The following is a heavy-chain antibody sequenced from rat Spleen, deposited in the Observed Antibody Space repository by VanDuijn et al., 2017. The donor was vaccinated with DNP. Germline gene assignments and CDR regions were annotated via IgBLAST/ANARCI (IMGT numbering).Heavy chain of an antibody. CDR1: GFSLISYG. J-gene: IGHJ2*01. CDR2: ISNGGST. Sequence: QVQLKESGPGLVQPSQTLSLTCTVSGFSLISYGVSWVRQPPGKGLEWIAAISNGGSTYYNSAIKSRLSISRDTSKSQVFLKMNSLQTEDTAMYFCASLNYGSYGYWGQGVMVTVSS. V-gene: IGHV2S12*01. CDR3: ASLNYGSYGY. D-gene: IGHD1-3*01.